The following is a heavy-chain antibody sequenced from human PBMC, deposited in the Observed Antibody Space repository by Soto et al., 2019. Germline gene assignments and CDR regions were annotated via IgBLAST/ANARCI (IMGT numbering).Heavy chain of an antibody. D-gene: IGHD5-18*01. Sequence: QVQLQESGPGLVKPSQTLSLTCTVSGGSISSGDYYWSWIRQPPGKGLEWIGYIYYSGSTYYNPSPKSRVTXXVXTXXNQFSLKLSSVTAADTAVYYCARDPIVDTAISFDYWGQGTLVTVSS. CDR1: GGSISSGDYY. CDR3: ARDPIVDTAISFDY. CDR2: IYYSGST. V-gene: IGHV4-30-4*01. J-gene: IGHJ4*02.